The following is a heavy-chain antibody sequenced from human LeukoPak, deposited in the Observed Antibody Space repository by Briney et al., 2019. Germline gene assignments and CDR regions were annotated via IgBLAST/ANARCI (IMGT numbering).Heavy chain of an antibody. CDR2: INHSGST. CDR3: ARVGVGATIDY. V-gene: IGHV4-34*01. J-gene: IGHJ4*02. CDR1: GGSFSGYY. Sequence: SETLSLTCAVYGGSFSGYYWSWIRQPPGKGLEWIGEINHSGSTNYNPSLKSRVTISVDTSKNQFSLKLSSVTAADTAVYYCARVGVGATIDYWGQGTLVTVSS. D-gene: IGHD1-26*01.